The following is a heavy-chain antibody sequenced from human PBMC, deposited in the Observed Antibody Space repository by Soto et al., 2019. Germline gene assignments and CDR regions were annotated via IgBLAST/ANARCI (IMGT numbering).Heavy chain of an antibody. Sequence: EVQLLESGGGLVQPGGSLRLSCAASGFTFSSYAMSWVRQAPGKGLEWVSAISGSGGSTYYADSVKGRFTISRDNSKNPLYLQRNSLRAENTAVYYWAKDPSSEGASWFAPWGQGTLVTV. CDR1: GFTFSSYA. V-gene: IGHV3-23*01. CDR2: ISGSGGST. D-gene: IGHD2-15*01. CDR3: AKDPSSEGASWFAP. J-gene: IGHJ5*02.